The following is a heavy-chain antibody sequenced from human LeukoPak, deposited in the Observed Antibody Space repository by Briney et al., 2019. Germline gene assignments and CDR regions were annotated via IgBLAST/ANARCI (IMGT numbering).Heavy chain of an antibody. Sequence: GGSLRLSCAASGFTFSSYAMTWVRQAPGRGLESVLASTGSGGTTYYADSVVGRFTISRDNSKNTLYLQMNSLRAEDTAVHYCAKLQSDGLRTYYGMDVWGQGTPVTVSS. CDR1: GFTFSSYA. V-gene: IGHV3-23*01. CDR2: STGSGGTT. J-gene: IGHJ6*02. D-gene: IGHD4-17*01. CDR3: AKLQSDGLRTYYGMDV.